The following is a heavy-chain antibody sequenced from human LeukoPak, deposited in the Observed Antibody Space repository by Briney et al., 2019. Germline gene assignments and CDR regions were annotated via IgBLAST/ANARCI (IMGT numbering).Heavy chain of an antibody. V-gene: IGHV1-8*01. Sequence: ASVKVSCKASGYTFTSYDINWVRQATGQGLEWMGWMNPNSGNTGYAQKFQGRVTMTRNTSISTAYMELNSLRSEDTAVYYCARAQRGDSDNRAHDAFDIWGQGTMVTVSS. CDR2: MNPNSGNT. D-gene: IGHD3-22*01. J-gene: IGHJ3*02. CDR1: GYTFTSYD. CDR3: ARAQRGDSDNRAHDAFDI.